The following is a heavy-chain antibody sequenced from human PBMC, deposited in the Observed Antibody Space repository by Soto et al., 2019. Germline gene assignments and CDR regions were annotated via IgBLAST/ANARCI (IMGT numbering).Heavy chain of an antibody. J-gene: IGHJ4*02. CDR1: GYTFNRYG. CDR3: ALEGYYGSGSADY. V-gene: IGHV1-18*01. CDR2: ISADNGNT. Sequence: QVQLLQSGAEVQKPGASVKVSCKASGYTFNRYGISWVRQAPGQWPEWMGWISADNGNTNYAHKLQGRVTMTTDTSTSTAYMELRSLRSDDTAVYYCALEGYYGSGSADYWGQGTLLTVSS. D-gene: IGHD3-10*01.